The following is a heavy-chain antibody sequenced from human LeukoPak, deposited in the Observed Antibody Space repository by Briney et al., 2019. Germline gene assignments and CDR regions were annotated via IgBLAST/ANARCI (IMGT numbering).Heavy chain of an antibody. CDR3: ARDGPAQMVDFDY. CDR2: IYPYTGAT. V-gene: IGHV1-2*02. D-gene: IGHD3-10*01. J-gene: IGHJ4*02. CDR1: GYTFSGTGWY. Sequence: ASVKVSCKASGYTFSGTGWYLYWLRQAPGQGLECMGWIYPYTGATHYAQKFQGRVAMTRDRSISTAYMELSRLRPDDTAVYYCARDGPAQMVDFDYWGQGTLVTVSS.